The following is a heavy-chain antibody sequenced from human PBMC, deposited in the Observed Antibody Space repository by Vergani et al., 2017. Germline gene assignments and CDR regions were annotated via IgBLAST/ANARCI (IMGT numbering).Heavy chain of an antibody. V-gene: IGHV3-23*01. D-gene: IGHD2-21*02. Sequence: EVQLLESGGSLKQPGGSVRLSCAASVFTFSTYAMHWVRQAPGNGLEWVSALTGGGGSTYYADSFKGRFIISRGNSRDTLYLQMNSLRPDDTATYDCLKDAVTHESFFDSGGQGTLVTVSS. CDR3: LKDAVTHESFFDS. J-gene: IGHJ4*02. CDR1: VFTFSTYA. CDR2: LTGGGGST.